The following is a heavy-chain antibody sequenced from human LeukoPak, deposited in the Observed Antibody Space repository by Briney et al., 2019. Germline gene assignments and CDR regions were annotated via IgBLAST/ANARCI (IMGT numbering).Heavy chain of an antibody. Sequence: GGSLRLSCAASGFTFSSYSMNWVRQAPGKGLEWVSSISSSSSYIYYADSVKGRFTISRDNAKNSLYLQMNSLRAEDTAVYYCARDRTELLWFGELDAFDIWGQGTMVTVSS. CDR3: ARDRTELLWFGELDAFDI. V-gene: IGHV3-21*01. D-gene: IGHD3-10*01. CDR2: ISSSSSYI. J-gene: IGHJ3*02. CDR1: GFTFSSYS.